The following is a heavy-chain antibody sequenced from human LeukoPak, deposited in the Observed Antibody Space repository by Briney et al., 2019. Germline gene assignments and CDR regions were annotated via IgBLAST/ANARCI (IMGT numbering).Heavy chain of an antibody. Sequence: GGSLRLSCAASGFTFDDYVMHWVRQVPGKGLEWVSIISWDDNTEYYADSVKGRFTISRDNSKTSLYLQMNSLRTEDTALYYCGKGPRRCTGCDGFDILGQGTMVTVSS. CDR1: GFTFDDYV. J-gene: IGHJ3*02. CDR3: GKGPRRCTGCDGFDI. V-gene: IGHV3-43*01. D-gene: IGHD1-14*01. CDR2: ISWDDNTE.